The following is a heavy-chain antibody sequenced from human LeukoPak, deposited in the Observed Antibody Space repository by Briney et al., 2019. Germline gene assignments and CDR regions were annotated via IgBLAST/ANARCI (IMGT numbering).Heavy chain of an antibody. Sequence: GSSVKVSCKASGGTFSSYAISWVRQAPGQGLEWMGGIIPIFGTANYAQKFQGRVTITTDESTSAAYMELSSLRSEDTAVYYCASVIAAPYYYYYMDVWGKGTTVTVSS. J-gene: IGHJ6*03. V-gene: IGHV1-69*05. CDR2: IIPIFGTA. CDR3: ASVIAAPYYYYYMDV. CDR1: GGTFSSYA. D-gene: IGHD6-6*01.